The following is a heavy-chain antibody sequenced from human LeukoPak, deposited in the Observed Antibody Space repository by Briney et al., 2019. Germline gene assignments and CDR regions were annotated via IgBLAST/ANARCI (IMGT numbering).Heavy chain of an antibody. CDR2: VSAYADDT. J-gene: IGHJ4*02. V-gene: IGHV1-18*01. Sequence: ASVKVSCKASGYTFTSYGISWVRQAPGQGLEWMGWVSAYADDTNYVQKFQGRVTMTTDTSTSTAYMELRSLRSDDTAVYYCARSVISGFLEWLSYYFDYWGQGTLVTVSS. CDR1: GYTFTSYG. CDR3: ARSVISGFLEWLSYYFDY. D-gene: IGHD3-3*01.